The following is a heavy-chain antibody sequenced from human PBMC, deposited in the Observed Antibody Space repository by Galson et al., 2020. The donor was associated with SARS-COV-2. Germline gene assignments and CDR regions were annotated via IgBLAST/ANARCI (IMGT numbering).Heavy chain of an antibody. V-gene: IGHV3-33*01. CDR3: ARDHPSIAAAGTFDY. CDR1: GFTFSSYG. J-gene: IGHJ4*02. Sequence: GESLKISCAASGFTFSSYGMHWVRQAPGKGLEWVAVIWYDGSNKYYADSVKGRFTISRDNSKNTLYLQMNSLRAEDTAVYYCARDHPSIAAAGTFDYWGQGTLVTVSS. D-gene: IGHD6-13*01. CDR2: IWYDGSNK.